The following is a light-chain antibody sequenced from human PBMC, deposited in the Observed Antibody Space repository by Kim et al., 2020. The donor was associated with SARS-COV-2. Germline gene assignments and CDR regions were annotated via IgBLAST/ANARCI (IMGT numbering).Light chain of an antibody. J-gene: IGKJ5*01. CDR3: MQALETPAT. CDR2: WGS. V-gene: IGKV2-28*01. CDR1: QSLLHRNGYNY. Sequence: GGAASVSCRSSQSLLHRNGYNYVDWYLQRPGQSPQLLIYWGSKRASGVPDRFSGSGSGTDFTLQITRVEVEDVGVYYCMQALETPATFGQGTRLEIK.